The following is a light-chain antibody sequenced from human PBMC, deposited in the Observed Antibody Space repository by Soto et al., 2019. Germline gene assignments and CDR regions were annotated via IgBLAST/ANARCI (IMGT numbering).Light chain of an antibody. J-gene: IGKJ5*01. V-gene: IGKV3-11*01. CDR3: QQRRQWPPD. Sequence: EIVMTQSPATLSVSPGERATLSCRASQSVSSKLAWYQQKPGQAPRLLIYDASHRVTGIPARFSGSGSGTDFALTISSLEPEDFAVYYCQQRRQWPPDFGQGTRLEIK. CDR1: QSVSSK. CDR2: DAS.